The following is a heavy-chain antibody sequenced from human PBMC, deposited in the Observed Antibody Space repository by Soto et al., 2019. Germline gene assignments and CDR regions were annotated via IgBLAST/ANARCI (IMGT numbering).Heavy chain of an antibody. CDR1: GFTFSSYW. Sequence: GGSLRLSCAASGFTFSSYWMHWVRQAPGKGLVWVSRINSDGSSTSYADSVKGRFTISRDNAKNTLNLQMNSLRAEDMAVYFCARDTNYYASGSGVDYWGQGILVTVSS. CDR3: ARDTNYYASGSGVDY. D-gene: IGHD3-10*01. J-gene: IGHJ4*02. V-gene: IGHV3-74*01. CDR2: INSDGSST.